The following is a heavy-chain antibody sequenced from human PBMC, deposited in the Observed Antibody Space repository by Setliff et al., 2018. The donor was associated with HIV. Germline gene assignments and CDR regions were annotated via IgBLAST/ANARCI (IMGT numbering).Heavy chain of an antibody. CDR3: ARGAGDHDAFDI. V-gene: IGHV3-21*01. CDR2: FGGSGSYI. J-gene: IGHJ3*02. Sequence: GGSLRLSCVASGINFKSSHMNWVRQAPGKGLEWVSTFGGSGSYIYYADSVKGRFTISRDNAKNSLYLQMNSLRAEDTAVYYCARGAGDHDAFDIWGQGTMVTVSS. CDR1: GINFKSSH. D-gene: IGHD3-10*01.